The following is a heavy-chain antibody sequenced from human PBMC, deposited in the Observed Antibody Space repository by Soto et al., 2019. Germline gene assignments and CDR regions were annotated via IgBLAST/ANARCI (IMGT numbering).Heavy chain of an antibody. J-gene: IGHJ4*02. D-gene: IGHD6-6*01. CDR2: IYYSGST. CDR1: GGSISSSSYY. Sequence: SETLSLTCTVSGGSISSSSYYWGWIRQPPGKGLEWIGSIYYSGSTYYNPSLKSRVTISVDTSKNQFSLKLSSVTAADTAVYYCARGGIAARSPDFDYWGQGTLVTVSS. CDR3: ARGGIAARSPDFDY. V-gene: IGHV4-39*01.